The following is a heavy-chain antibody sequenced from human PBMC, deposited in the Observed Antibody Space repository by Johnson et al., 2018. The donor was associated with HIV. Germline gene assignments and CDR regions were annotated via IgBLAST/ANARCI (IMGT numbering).Heavy chain of an antibody. J-gene: IGHJ3*02. V-gene: IGHV3-30*02. CDR1: GFTFSNYG. Sequence: QVQLVESGGGVVQPGGSRRLSCAAFGFTFSNYGMHWVRLAPGKGLEWVAFIRHDGNNKYYADSVKGRFTISRDNSKNTLYLEMNSLRTEDTALYYCARQTRRAFDIWGQGAMVTVSS. CDR2: IRHDGNNK. CDR3: ARQTRRAFDI.